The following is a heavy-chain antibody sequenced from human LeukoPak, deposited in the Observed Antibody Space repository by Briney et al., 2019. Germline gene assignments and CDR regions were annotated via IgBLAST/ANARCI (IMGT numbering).Heavy chain of an antibody. CDR1: GGSISSYY. CDR3: ARDRCSSTSCYEIDY. J-gene: IGHJ4*02. CDR2: IYYSGST. V-gene: IGHV4-59*01. Sequence: PSETLSLPCTVSGGSISSYYWSWIRQPPGKGLEWIGYIYYSGSTNYNPSLKSRVTISVDTSKNQFSLKLSSVTAADTAVYYCARDRCSSTSCYEIDYWGQGTLVTVSS. D-gene: IGHD2-2*01.